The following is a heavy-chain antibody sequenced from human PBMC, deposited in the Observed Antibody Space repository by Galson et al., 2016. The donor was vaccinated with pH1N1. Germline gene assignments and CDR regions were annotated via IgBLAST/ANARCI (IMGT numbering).Heavy chain of an antibody. Sequence: SVKVSCKASGYTFSGSYIHWVRQAPGQGLEWMGWFNPKSGATNDAQKFRGRFTMTRDTSINTVYMDLTSLTSDDTAFYFCAREGSGYDFWFDPWGQGTLVTVSS. D-gene: IGHD5-12*01. CDR3: AREGSGYDFWFDP. CDR1: GYTFSGSY. J-gene: IGHJ5*02. V-gene: IGHV1-2*02. CDR2: FNPKSGAT.